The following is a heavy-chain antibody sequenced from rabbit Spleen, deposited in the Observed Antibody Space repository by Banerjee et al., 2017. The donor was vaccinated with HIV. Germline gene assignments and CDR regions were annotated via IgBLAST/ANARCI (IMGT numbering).Heavy chain of an antibody. CDR1: GFSFSSNW. J-gene: IGHJ4*01. CDR3: ARDLAGAIGWNFYL. Sequence: LEESGGGLVKPGGTLTLTCTVSGFSFSSNWICWVRQAPGKGLEWIACIDTNDGDTDYANWPKGRFTISKTSSTTVTLRMTSLTAADTATYFCARDLAGAIGWNFYLWGPGTLVTVS. V-gene: IGHV1S45*01. CDR2: IDTNDGDT. D-gene: IGHD4-1*01.